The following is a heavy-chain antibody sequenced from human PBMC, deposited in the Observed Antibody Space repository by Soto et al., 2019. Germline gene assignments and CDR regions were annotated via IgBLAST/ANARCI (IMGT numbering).Heavy chain of an antibody. CDR3: ARGKGDSSGWNDAFDI. D-gene: IGHD6-19*01. CDR2: TNPSGGST. J-gene: IGHJ3*02. V-gene: IGHV1-46*03. CDR1: GYTFTSYY. Sequence: ASVKVSCKASGYTFTSYYMHWVRQAPGQGLEWMGITNPSGGSTSYAQKFQGRVTMTRGTSTSTVYMELSSLRSEDTAVYYCARGKGDSSGWNDAFDIWGQGTMVTVSS.